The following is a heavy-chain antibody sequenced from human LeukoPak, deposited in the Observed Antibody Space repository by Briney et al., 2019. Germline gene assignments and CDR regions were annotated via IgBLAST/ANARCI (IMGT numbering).Heavy chain of an antibody. Sequence: PGGSLRLSCAASGFTFSSYAMSWVRQAPGKGLEWVSAISGSGGSTYYADSVKGRFTISRDNSKNTLYLQMSSLKAEDKAVYYCAKAPYSSSWFNYFDYWGQGTLVTVSS. CDR2: ISGSGGST. CDR1: GFTFSSYA. V-gene: IGHV3-23*01. CDR3: AKAPYSSSWFNYFDY. D-gene: IGHD6-13*01. J-gene: IGHJ4*02.